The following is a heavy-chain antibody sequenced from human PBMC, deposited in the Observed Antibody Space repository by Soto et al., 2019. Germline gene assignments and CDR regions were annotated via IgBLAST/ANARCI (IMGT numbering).Heavy chain of an antibody. CDR2: ISYDGSNK. Sequence: QVQLVESGGGVVQPGRSLRLSCAASGFTFSSYGMHWVRQAPGKGLEWVAVISYDGSNKYYADSVKGRFTISRDNSKNTLYLQMTSLRAEDTAVYYCAKTRTSATTVPPDYWGQGTLVTVSS. V-gene: IGHV3-30*18. D-gene: IGHD4-4*01. CDR1: GFTFSSYG. J-gene: IGHJ4*02. CDR3: AKTRTSATTVPPDY.